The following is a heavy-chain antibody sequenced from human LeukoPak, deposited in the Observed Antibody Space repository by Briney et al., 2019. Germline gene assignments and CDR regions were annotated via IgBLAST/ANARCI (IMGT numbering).Heavy chain of an antibody. CDR2: ISWNSGSI. CDR3: ARVPQARRGFDP. V-gene: IGHV3-9*01. J-gene: IGHJ5*02. Sequence: PGGSLRLSCAASGFTFDDYAMHWVRQAPGKGLEWVSGISWNSGSIGYADSVKGRFTISRDNAKNSLYLQMNSLRAEDTAVYYCARVPQARRGFDPWGQGTLVTVSS. D-gene: IGHD5-12*01. CDR1: GFTFDDYA.